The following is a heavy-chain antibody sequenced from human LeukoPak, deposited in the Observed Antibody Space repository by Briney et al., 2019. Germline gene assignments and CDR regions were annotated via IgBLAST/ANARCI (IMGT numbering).Heavy chain of an antibody. J-gene: IGHJ4*02. Sequence: SETLSLTCDVSGDSISSPNWWSWVRQSPGKGLEWIGEIYHLGSTNYNPSLKSRVTISVDKSKNQFTVMLTSVTAADTAVYYCARSDTHHIHSSSWHFDYWGQGTLVTVSS. CDR3: ARSDTHHIHSSSWHFDY. V-gene: IGHV4-4*02. D-gene: IGHD6-13*01. CDR1: GDSISSPNW. CDR2: IYHLGST.